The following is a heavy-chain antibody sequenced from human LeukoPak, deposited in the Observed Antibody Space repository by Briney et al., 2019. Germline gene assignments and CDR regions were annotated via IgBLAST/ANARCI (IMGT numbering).Heavy chain of an antibody. Sequence: GGSLRLSCAASGFTFSSYSMNWVRQAPGKGLEWVSSISSSSSYIYYADSVKGRFTISRDNAKNSLYLQMNSLRAEDTAVYYCAREPGRGDFQPYWGQGTLVTVSS. CDR2: ISSSSSYI. D-gene: IGHD2/OR15-2a*01. V-gene: IGHV3-21*01. J-gene: IGHJ4*02. CDR1: GFTFSSYS. CDR3: AREPGRGDFQPY.